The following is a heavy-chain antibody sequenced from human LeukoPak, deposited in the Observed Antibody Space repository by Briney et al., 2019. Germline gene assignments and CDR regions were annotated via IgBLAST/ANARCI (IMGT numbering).Heavy chain of an antibody. CDR3: ARKRRDGYNWWGNGYFDY. CDR2: IYTSGST. J-gene: IGHJ4*02. D-gene: IGHD5-24*01. CDR1: GGSISSGSYY. Sequence: PSETLSLTCTVSGGSISSGSYYWSWIRQPAGKGLEWIGRIYTSGSTNYNPSLKSRVTISVDTSKNQFSLKLSSVTAADTAVYYCARKRRDGYNWWGNGYFDYWGQGTLVTVSS. V-gene: IGHV4-61*02.